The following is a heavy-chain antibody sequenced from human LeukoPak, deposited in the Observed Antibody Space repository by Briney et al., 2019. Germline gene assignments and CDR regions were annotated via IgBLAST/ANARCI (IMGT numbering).Heavy chain of an antibody. CDR1: GGSISGYF. CDR2: IHYSGTT. V-gene: IGHV4-59*12. J-gene: IGHJ6*02. CDR3: VRGFGELSDGMDV. D-gene: IGHD3-10*01. Sequence: SETLSLTCTLSGGSISGYFWNWIRQPPGKGLEWIGYIHYSGTTNYNPSLKSRVTISLDTSNIQFSLKLSSVTAADTAVYYCVRGFGELSDGMDVWGQGTTVTVSS.